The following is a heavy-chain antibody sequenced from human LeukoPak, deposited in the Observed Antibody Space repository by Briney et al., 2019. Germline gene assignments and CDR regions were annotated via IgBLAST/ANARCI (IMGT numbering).Heavy chain of an antibody. V-gene: IGHV4-34*01. J-gene: IGHJ6*03. D-gene: IGHD2-15*01. CDR1: GGSFSGYY. CDR3: ARDLPGRAYYYAHYMDV. Sequence: PSETLSLTCAVYGGSFSGYYWSWIRQPPGKGLEWIGEIDHSGSTNYNPSLKRRVTISLHTSKNQFSLKLSSVTAAHTAVYYCARDLPGRAYYYAHYMDVWGKGTAVTVSS. CDR2: IDHSGST.